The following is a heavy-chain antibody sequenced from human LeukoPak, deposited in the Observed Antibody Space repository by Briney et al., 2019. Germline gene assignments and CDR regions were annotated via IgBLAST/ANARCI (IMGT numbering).Heavy chain of an antibody. CDR1: GGSFSAYY. V-gene: IGHV4-34*01. J-gene: IGHJ4*02. D-gene: IGHD4-17*01. Sequence: SETLSLTCAVYGGSFSAYYWSWIRQSPGKGLEWIGEINDSGSANYNPSLKSRVTMSVDTSRNQFSLKLSSVTAADTAVYYCAREAPLRGFDYWGQGTLVTVSS. CDR2: INDSGSA. CDR3: AREAPLRGFDY.